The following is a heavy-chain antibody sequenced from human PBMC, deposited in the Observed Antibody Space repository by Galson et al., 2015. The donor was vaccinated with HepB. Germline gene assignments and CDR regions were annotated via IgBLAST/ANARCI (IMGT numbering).Heavy chain of an antibody. V-gene: IGHV1-46*02. CDR3: ARDKIVGDGSGWHNYYGMDV. Sequence: SVKVSCKASGYIFNTYFMHWVRQAPGQGLEWMGIISPRGGRTSNAQKFQGRVTMTRDTSTSTVYMELSSLRSEDTAVYYCARDKIVGDGSGWHNYYGMDVWGQGTTVTVSS. CDR2: ISPRGGRT. CDR1: GYIFNTYF. D-gene: IGHD6-19*01. J-gene: IGHJ6*02.